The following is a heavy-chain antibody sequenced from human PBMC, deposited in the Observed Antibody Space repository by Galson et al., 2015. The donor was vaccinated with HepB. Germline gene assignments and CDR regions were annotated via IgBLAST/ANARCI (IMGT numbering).Heavy chain of an antibody. CDR3: ARLKMEWEQIYYYYGMDV. Sequence: SVKVSCKASGGTFSSYAISWVRQAPGQGLEWMGGIIPIFGTANYAQKFQGRVTITADESTSTAYMELSSLRSEDTAVYYCARLKMEWEQIYYYYGMDVWGQGTTVTVSS. V-gene: IGHV1-69*13. J-gene: IGHJ6*02. CDR2: IIPIFGTA. CDR1: GGTFSSYA. D-gene: IGHD1-26*01.